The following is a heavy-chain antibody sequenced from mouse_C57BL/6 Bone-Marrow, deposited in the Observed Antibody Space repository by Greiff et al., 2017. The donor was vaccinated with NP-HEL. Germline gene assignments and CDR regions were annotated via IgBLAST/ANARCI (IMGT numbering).Heavy chain of an antibody. CDR3: AIYDYDVAY. CDR2: IYPSDSET. Sequence: QQSCKASGYTFTSYWMDWVKQRPGQGLEWIGNIYPSDSETHYNQKFKDKATLTVDKSSSTAYMQPSSLTSEDSAVYYCAIYDYDVAYWGQGTLVTVSA. V-gene: IGHV1-61*01. J-gene: IGHJ3*01. CDR1: GYTFTSYW. D-gene: IGHD2-4*01.